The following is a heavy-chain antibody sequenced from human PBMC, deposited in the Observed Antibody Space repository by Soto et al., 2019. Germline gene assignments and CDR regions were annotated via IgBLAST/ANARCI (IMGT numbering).Heavy chain of an antibody. J-gene: IGHJ4*02. CDR1: GYTFTSYA. CDR3: AGLVDTAMGFGY. V-gene: IGHV1-3*05. Sequence: QVQLVQSGAEEKKPGASVKVSCKASGYTFTSYAMHWVRQAPGQRLEWMGWINAGNGNTKYSQKCQGRDTINRDTTAGTAYMALSSLRSEDTAVYCGAGLVDTAMGFGYWGQGTLVIVSA. CDR2: INAGNGNT. D-gene: IGHD5-18*01.